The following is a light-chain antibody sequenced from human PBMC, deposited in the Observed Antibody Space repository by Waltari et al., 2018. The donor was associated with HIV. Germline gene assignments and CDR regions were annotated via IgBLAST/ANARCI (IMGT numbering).Light chain of an antibody. CDR2: EGS. J-gene: IGLJ2*01. CDR1: SSDVGRYNL. CDR3: CSYAGSSTFVV. Sequence: QSALTQPASVSGSPGQSITISCTGTSSDVGRYNLVSWYQQHPGKAPKLMIYEGSKRPSGVSNRFSGSKSGNPASLTISGLQAEDEADYYCCSYAGSSTFVVFGGGTKLTVL. V-gene: IGLV2-23*01.